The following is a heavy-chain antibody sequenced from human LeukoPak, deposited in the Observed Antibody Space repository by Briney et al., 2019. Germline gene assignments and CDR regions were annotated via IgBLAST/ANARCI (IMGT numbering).Heavy chain of an antibody. CDR3: AKRDSSGWYKDPTAFDH. CDR1: GFSFSSYA. Sequence: GGSLRLSCAASGFSFSSYAMAWGRHAPGEGLEWVSGISGSGVSACYADSVKGRFTISRDNSKNTLFLQMNSLRVEDTAVYYCAKRDSSGWYKDPTAFDHWGQGTLVTVSS. J-gene: IGHJ4*02. V-gene: IGHV3-23*01. D-gene: IGHD6-19*01. CDR2: ISGSGVSA.